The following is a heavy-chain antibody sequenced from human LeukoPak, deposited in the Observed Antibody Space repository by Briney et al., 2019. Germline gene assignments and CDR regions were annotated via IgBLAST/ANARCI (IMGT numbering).Heavy chain of an antibody. CDR2: IYHSGST. V-gene: IGHV4-38-2*01. D-gene: IGHD3-3*01. Sequence: PSETLSLTXAVSGYSISSGYYWGWIRQPPGKGLEWIGSIYHSGSTYYNPSLKSRVTISVDTSKNQFSLKLSSVTAADTAVYYCARQGYDFWSVLMDAWGKGTTVTVSS. CDR1: GYSISSGYY. CDR3: ARQGYDFWSVLMDA. J-gene: IGHJ6*03.